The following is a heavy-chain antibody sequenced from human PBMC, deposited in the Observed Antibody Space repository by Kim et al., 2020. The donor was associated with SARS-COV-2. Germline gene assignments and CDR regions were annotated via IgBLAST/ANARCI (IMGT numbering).Heavy chain of an antibody. V-gene: IGHV4-31*03. CDR3: ARVGGEQQTFDY. CDR2: IYYSGST. CDR1: GGSISSGGYY. J-gene: IGHJ4*02. D-gene: IGHD6-13*01. Sequence: SETLSLTCTVSGGSISSGGYYWSWIRQHPGKGLEWIGYIYYSGSTYYNPSLKSRVTISVDTSKNQFSLKLSSVTAADTAVYYCARVGGEQQTFDYWGQGTLVTVSS.